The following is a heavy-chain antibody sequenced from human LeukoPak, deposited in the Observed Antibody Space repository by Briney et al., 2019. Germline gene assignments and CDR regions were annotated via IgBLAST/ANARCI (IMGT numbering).Heavy chain of an antibody. D-gene: IGHD3-10*01. J-gene: IGHJ5*02. CDR2: INPNSGGT. Sequence: GASVKVSCKASGYTFTGYYMHWVRQAPGQGLEWMGWINPNSGGTNYAQKFQGRVTMTRDTSISTAYMELSRLRSDDTAVYYCARDLIPSGSYYNNWFDPWGQGTLVTVSS. V-gene: IGHV1-2*02. CDR3: ARDLIPSGSYYNNWFDP. CDR1: GYTFTGYY.